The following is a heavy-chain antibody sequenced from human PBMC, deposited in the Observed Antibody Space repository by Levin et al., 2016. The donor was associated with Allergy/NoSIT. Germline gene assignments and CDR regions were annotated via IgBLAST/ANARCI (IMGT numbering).Heavy chain of an antibody. Sequence: ASVKVSCKASGYTFTSYDINWVRQATGQGLEWMGWMNPNSGNTGYAQKFQGRVTMTRNTSISTAYMELSSLRSEDTAVYYCARSSSSSWYLGHVRNYYYYGMDVWGQGTTVTVSS. V-gene: IGHV1-8*01. CDR2: MNPNSGNT. CDR3: ARSSSSSWYLGHVRNYYYYGMDV. CDR1: GYTFTSYD. J-gene: IGHJ6*02. D-gene: IGHD6-13*01.